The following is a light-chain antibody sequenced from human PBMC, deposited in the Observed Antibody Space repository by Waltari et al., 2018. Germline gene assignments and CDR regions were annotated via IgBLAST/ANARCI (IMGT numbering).Light chain of an antibody. V-gene: IGLV2-23*02. J-gene: IGLJ1*01. CDR3: CSYAGTIPFV. CDR2: EVS. CDR1: SRDIGSFNL. Sequence: QSALTQTASVSGSPGQSITISCTGTSRDIGSFNLVSWYQQHPGKAPKLMIYEVSQRPSGVSNRFSGSKSANTASLTISGLQAEDEADYYCCSYAGTIPFVFGTGTKVTVL.